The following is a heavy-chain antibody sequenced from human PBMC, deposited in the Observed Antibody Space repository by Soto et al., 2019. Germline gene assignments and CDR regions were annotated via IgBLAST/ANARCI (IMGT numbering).Heavy chain of an antibody. CDR1: GGTFSSYT. V-gene: IGHV1-69*04. CDR2: IIPIFGVT. Sequence: QVQVVQSGAEVKKPGSSVKVSCKASGGTFSSYTITWVRQAPGQGLEGLGRIIPIFGVTNYAQKFQDRLTMSADRPTTTAYMELSSLTSADTAVYYCVRDWESTTQTWGFGDSWGQGTLVTVSS. J-gene: IGHJ4*02. D-gene: IGHD3-10*01. CDR3: VRDWESTTQTWGFGDS.